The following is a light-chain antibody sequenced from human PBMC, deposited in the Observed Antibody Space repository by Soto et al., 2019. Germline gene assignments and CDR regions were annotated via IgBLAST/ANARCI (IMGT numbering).Light chain of an antibody. CDR2: EHK. Sequence: QAVLTQPPSVSAAPGLKVTISCSGSISNIGVNYVSWYQQVPGTAPKLLIYEHKKRPSGIPDRFSGSTSGTSATLGITGLQTGDEGDYYCGTWDSNLRAVVFGGGTKLTVL. CDR3: GTWDSNLRAVV. V-gene: IGLV1-51*01. CDR1: ISNIGVNY. J-gene: IGLJ2*01.